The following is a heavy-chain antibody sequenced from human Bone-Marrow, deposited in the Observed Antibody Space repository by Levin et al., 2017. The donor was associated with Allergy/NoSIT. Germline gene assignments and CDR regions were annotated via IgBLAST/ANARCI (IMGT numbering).Heavy chain of an antibody. Sequence: GGSLRLSCAGSGFAFSNYAVNWVRQAPGKSLEWVSSISANGRVTYYADSVKGRFDISRDNSKETLYLQMTSLRGEDTARYYCAKMRGSGHWSHASCQDFDLWDRGTPVSVSS. D-gene: IGHD2-2*01. CDR1: GFAFSNYA. CDR2: ISANGRVT. V-gene: IGHV3-23*01. CDR3: AKMRGSGHWSHASCQDFDL. J-gene: IGHJ4*02.